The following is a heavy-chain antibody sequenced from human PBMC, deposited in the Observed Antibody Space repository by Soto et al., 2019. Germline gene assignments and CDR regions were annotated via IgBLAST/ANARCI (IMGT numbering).Heavy chain of an antibody. Sequence: SETLSLTCTVSGGSVSSGSYYWSWIRQPPGKGLEWIGYIYYSGSTYYNPSLKSRVTISVDTSKNQFSLKLSSVTAADTAVYYCARGNPYYYDSSGYHWFDPWGQGTLVTVSS. CDR2: IYYSGST. J-gene: IGHJ5*02. V-gene: IGHV4-30-4*08. CDR1: GGSVSSGSYY. D-gene: IGHD3-22*01. CDR3: ARGNPYYYDSSGYHWFDP.